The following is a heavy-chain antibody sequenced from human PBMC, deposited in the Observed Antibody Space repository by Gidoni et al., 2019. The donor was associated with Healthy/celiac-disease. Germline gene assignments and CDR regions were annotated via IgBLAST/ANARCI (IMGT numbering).Heavy chain of an antibody. V-gene: IGHV3-30*18. CDR3: AKGPGMGDFDI. CDR1: GFPFSSYG. J-gene: IGHJ3*02. D-gene: IGHD3-16*01. CDR2: ISYDGSNK. Sequence: QVQLVESGGGVVQPGRSLRLSCAASGFPFSSYGMHWVRQAPGKGLEWVAVISYDGSNKYYADSVKGRFTISRDNSKNTLYLQMNSLRAEDTAVYYCAKGPGMGDFDIWGQGTMVTVSS.